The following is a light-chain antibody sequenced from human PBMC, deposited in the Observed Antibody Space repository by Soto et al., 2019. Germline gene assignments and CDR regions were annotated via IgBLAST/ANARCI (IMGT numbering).Light chain of an antibody. CDR2: MAS. Sequence: DIQMTQSPSTLSASVGGRGTITCRASQNINEYLAWYQQKPGKAPKLLIYMASSLESGVPSRFSGSGSGTEFSLTISSLQPDDFATYYCQQYNTAWTFGQGTKVDNK. CDR1: QNINEY. J-gene: IGKJ1*01. V-gene: IGKV1-5*03. CDR3: QQYNTAWT.